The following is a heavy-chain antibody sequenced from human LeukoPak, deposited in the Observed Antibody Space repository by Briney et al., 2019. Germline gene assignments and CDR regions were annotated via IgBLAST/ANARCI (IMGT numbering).Heavy chain of an antibody. D-gene: IGHD6-19*01. CDR3: ARGVAGTFSFQAFDI. J-gene: IGHJ3*02. CDR2: IYYSGST. CDR1: GGSISSSSYY. Sequence: SETLSLTCTVSGGSISSSSYYWGWIRQPPGKGLEWIGSIYYSGSTYYNPSLKSRVTISVDTSKNQFSLKLSSVTAADTAVYYCARGVAGTFSFQAFDIWGQGTMVTASS. V-gene: IGHV4-39*07.